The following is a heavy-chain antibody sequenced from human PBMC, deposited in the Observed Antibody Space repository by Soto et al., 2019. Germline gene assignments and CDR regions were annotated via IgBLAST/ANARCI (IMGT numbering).Heavy chain of an antibody. CDR1: GFTFSSFW. V-gene: IGHV3-74*01. CDR3: ARENGHAFDI. Sequence: EVQLVESGGGVVQPGGSLRLSCAASGFTFSSFWMHWVRQTPGQGLVWVSRIISDGSSTRYADSVKGRFTVSRDNAKNTLYLQMNSLRAEDTAVYYCARENGHAFDIWGQGTMVTVSS. D-gene: IGHD2-8*01. CDR2: IISDGSST. J-gene: IGHJ3*02.